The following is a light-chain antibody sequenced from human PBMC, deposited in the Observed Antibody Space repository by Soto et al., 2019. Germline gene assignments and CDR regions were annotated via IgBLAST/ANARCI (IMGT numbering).Light chain of an antibody. J-gene: IGKJ2*01. Sequence: DIQMTQSPSTLSASVGDRVTITCRASQSISRWLAWYQQKTGKAPQCLISDASTFQSGVPSGFSGSGSGAEFSLTISSLPHADFAAYYCQQYQSYPMYTFGQGTKLEI. V-gene: IGKV1-5*01. CDR1: QSISRW. CDR2: DAS. CDR3: QQYQSYPMYT.